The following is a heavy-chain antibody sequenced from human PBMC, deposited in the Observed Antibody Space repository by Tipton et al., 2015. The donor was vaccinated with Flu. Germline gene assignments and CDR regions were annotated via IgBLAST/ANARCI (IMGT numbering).Heavy chain of an antibody. CDR2: FSASRGTT. J-gene: IGHJ5*01. Sequence: SLRLSCVASGFTFSRYGMSWVRQAPGKGLEWVSGFSASRGTTYFADSVKGRFTISRDNYKNTLYLQMNSVRADDTAVYYCARRDYSNYVSEPKNWFDSWGLGTLVTVSS. CDR3: ARRDYSNYVSEPKNWFDS. D-gene: IGHD4-11*01. CDR1: GFTFSRYG. V-gene: IGHV3-23*01.